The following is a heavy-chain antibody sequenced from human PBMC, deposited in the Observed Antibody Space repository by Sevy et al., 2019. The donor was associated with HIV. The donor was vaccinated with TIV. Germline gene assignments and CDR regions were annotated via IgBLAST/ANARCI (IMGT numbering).Heavy chain of an antibody. D-gene: IGHD3-16*01. J-gene: IGHJ4*02. CDR1: GFSFSTYW. Sequence: GGSLRLSCAASGFSFSTYWMTWVRQAPGKGLEWVATMNQDGTERDYVDSVKGRFTIYRDNTKTSLFLQMNSLSAEDTGVYYCVREGLGGFSYSLDCWGQVTLVTVSS. CDR3: VREGLGGFSYSLDC. V-gene: IGHV3-7*01. CDR2: MNQDGTER.